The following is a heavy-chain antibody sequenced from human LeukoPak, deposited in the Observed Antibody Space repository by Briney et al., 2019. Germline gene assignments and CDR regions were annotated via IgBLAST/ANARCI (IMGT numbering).Heavy chain of an antibody. CDR3: ATDYSLYCSSTSCYFS. Sequence: ASVKVSCKVSGYTLTELPMHWVRQAPGKRLEWMGGFDPEDGETIYAQKFQGRVAMTEDTSTDTAYMELSSLRSEDTAVYYCATDYSLYCSSTSCYFSWGQGTLVTVSS. CDR2: FDPEDGET. J-gene: IGHJ5*02. D-gene: IGHD2-2*01. V-gene: IGHV1-24*01. CDR1: GYTLTELP.